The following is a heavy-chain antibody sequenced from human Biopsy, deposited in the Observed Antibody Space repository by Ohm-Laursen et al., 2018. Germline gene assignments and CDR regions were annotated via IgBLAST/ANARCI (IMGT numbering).Heavy chain of an antibody. V-gene: IGHV4-59*01. D-gene: IGHD3-22*01. J-gene: IGHJ2*01. CDR3: ARDRGYYSDRTVPGYFDL. Sequence: SETLSLTCAVSGDSISSYYWSRIRQPPGKGLEWIGYVYYTGSTDYNPSLQSRVTISVDTSKNHFSLRLRPVTPADTAIYYCARDRGYYSDRTVPGYFDLWGRGTLVTVSS. CDR1: GDSISSYY. CDR2: VYYTGST.